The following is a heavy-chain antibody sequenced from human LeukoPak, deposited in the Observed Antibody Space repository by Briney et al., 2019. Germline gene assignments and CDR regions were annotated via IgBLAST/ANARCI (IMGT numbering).Heavy chain of an antibody. CDR1: GFTFSNYP. J-gene: IGHJ4*02. D-gene: IGHD3-10*01. CDR2: IGSGGSPI. CDR3: AREGSGSYYIPPFDY. V-gene: IGHV3-48*04. Sequence: GGSLRLSCAASGFTFSNYPMNWVRQAPGKGLGWGSYIGSGGSPIYYADSVRGRFTISRDNAKNTLYLQMNSLRAEDTAVYYCAREGSGSYYIPPFDYWGQGTLVTVSS.